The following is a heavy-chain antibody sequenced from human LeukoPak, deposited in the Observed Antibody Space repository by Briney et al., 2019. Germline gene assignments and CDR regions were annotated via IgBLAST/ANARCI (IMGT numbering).Heavy chain of an antibody. D-gene: IGHD3-10*01. V-gene: IGHV3-53*01. CDR3: ARDLPGGYGSGNGAFDI. CDR1: GFTVSSNY. J-gene: IGHJ3*02. CDR2: IYSGGST. Sequence: GGSLRLPCAASGFTVSSNYMSWVRQAPGKGLEWVSVIYSGGSTYYADSVKGRFTISRDKSKNTLYLQMNSLRDEDTAVYYCARDLPGGYGSGNGAFDIWGQGTMVTVSS.